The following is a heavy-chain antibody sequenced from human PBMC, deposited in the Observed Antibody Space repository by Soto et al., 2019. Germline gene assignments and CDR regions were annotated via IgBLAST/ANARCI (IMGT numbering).Heavy chain of an antibody. V-gene: IGHV4-39*01. D-gene: IGHD3-22*01. CDR3: ARHGDYYDRKNYHEY. Sequence: QLQLQESGPGLVKPSETLSLICTVSGGSIISSDYYWGWIRQPPGKGLEWIGSIHYSGSTYYNPSLKSRVTISVDTSKSQFSLKLSSVTAADTAVYYCARHGDYYDRKNYHEYWGQGTLVPVSS. CDR2: IHYSGST. CDR1: GGSIISSDYY. J-gene: IGHJ4*02.